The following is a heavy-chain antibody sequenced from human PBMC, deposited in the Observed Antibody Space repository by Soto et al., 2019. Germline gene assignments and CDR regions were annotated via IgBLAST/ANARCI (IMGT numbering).Heavy chain of an antibody. Sequence: QSGPTLVNPTQTLTLTCTLSGFSLTTRSMCVSWIRQSPGKALEWLALIDWDGDTYYSTSLKTRLTISRDTSTNQVVLTMTNLDPADTATYFCARSLNYDFCTGYCFDFWGQGALVTVSS. CDR1: GFSLTTRSMC. CDR2: IDWDGDT. CDR3: ARSLNYDFCTGYCFDF. V-gene: IGHV2-70*01. D-gene: IGHD3-3*01. J-gene: IGHJ4*02.